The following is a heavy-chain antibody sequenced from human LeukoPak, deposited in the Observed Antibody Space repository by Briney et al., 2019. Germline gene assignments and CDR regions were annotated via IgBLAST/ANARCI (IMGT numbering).Heavy chain of an antibody. D-gene: IGHD6-19*01. V-gene: IGHV3-21*01. Sequence: GGSLRLSCAASGFTFSSYSMNWVRQAPGKGLEWVSSISSSSSYIYYADSVKGRFTISRDNAKNSLYLQMNSLRAEDTAVYYCARESMSGGWYYFDYWGQGTLVTVSS. J-gene: IGHJ4*02. CDR3: ARESMSGGWYYFDY. CDR2: ISSSSSYI. CDR1: GFTFSSYS.